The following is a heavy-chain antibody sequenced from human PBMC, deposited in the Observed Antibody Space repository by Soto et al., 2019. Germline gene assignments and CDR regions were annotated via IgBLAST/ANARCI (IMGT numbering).Heavy chain of an antibody. CDR3: AKGWELMVGANY. V-gene: IGHV1-2*02. CDR1: GYTFTGYY. CDR2: INPNSGGT. D-gene: IGHD1-26*01. J-gene: IGHJ4*02. Sequence: ASVKVSCKASGYTFTGYYMHWVRQAPGQGLEWMGWINPNSGGTNYAQKFQGRVTMTRDTSISTAYMELSRLKSDDTAVYYCAKGWELMVGANYWGQGTLVTVSS.